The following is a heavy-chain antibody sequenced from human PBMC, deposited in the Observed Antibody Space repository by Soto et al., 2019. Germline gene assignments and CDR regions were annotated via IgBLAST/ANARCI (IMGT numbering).Heavy chain of an antibody. CDR3: ARGSSSWGRARSKSRLFDY. CDR1: GYTFTGYY. D-gene: IGHD6-13*01. CDR2: INPNSGGT. V-gene: IGHV1-2*04. J-gene: IGHJ4*02. Sequence: ASVNVSCKASGYTFTGYYMHWVRQAPGQGLEWMGWINPNSGGTNYAQKFQGWVTMTRDTSISTAYMELSRLRSDDTAVYYCARGSSSWGRARSKSRLFDYWGQGTLVTVSS.